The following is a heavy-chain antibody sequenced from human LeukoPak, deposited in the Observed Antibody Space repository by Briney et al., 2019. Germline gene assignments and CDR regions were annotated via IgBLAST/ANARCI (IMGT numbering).Heavy chain of an antibody. J-gene: IGHJ6*03. CDR3: VRARYYLMDV. CDR2: INHSGST. D-gene: IGHD3-22*01. V-gene: IGHV4-34*01. Sequence: SETLSLTCAVYGGSFSGYYWSWIRQPPGKGLEWVGEINHSGSTNYNPSLKSRVTISVDTSKNQFSLKLSSVTAEDTAVYYCVRARYYLMDVWGKGTTVTVSS. CDR1: GGSFSGYY.